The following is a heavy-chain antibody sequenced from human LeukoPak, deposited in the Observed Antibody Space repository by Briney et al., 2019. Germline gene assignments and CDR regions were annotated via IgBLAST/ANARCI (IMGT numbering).Heavy chain of an antibody. Sequence: SETLSLTCAVYGGSFSGYYWSWIRQPPGKGLEWIGEINHSGSTNYNPSLKSRVAISVDTSKNQFSLKLSSVTAADTAVYYCARRRITMIPWFDPWGQGTLVTVSS. CDR2: INHSGST. CDR3: ARRRITMIPWFDP. V-gene: IGHV4-34*01. J-gene: IGHJ5*02. D-gene: IGHD3-22*01. CDR1: GGSFSGYY.